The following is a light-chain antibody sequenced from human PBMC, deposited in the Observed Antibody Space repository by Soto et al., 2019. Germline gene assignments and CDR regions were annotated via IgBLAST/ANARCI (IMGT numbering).Light chain of an antibody. J-gene: IGKJ1*01. CDR1: QTISSW. CDR3: QQYNSYSPAT. Sequence: DIQMTQSPPSLSASVGDTITITCRASQTISSWLAWYQQKPGKAPKLLIFDASTLESGVPSRFSGRGSETEFTLTISSLQPDDFATYYCQQYNSYSPATFGQGTKVDIK. CDR2: DAS. V-gene: IGKV1-5*01.